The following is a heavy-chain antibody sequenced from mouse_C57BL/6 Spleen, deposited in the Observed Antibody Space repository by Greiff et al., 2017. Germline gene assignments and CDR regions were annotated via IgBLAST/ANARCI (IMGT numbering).Heavy chain of an antibody. CDR1: GYAFSSYW. Sequence: VKVVESGAELVKPGASVKISCKASGYAFSSYWMNWVKQRPGKGLEWIGQIYPGDGDTNYNGKFKGKATLTADKSSSTAYMQLSSLTSEDSAVYFCARGHYYGSPGYFDVWGTGTTVTVSS. V-gene: IGHV1-80*01. D-gene: IGHD1-1*01. J-gene: IGHJ1*03. CDR2: IYPGDGDT. CDR3: ARGHYYGSPGYFDV.